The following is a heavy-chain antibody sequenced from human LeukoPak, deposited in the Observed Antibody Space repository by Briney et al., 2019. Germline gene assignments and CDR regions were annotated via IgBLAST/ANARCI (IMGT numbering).Heavy chain of an antibody. V-gene: IGHV1-69*06. CDR3: ARERTKNYYGSGSYYPN. CDR2: IIPIFGTA. CDR1: GYTLTELS. Sequence: SVKVSCKVSGYTLTELSMHWVRQAPGQGLEWMGGIIPIFGTANYAQKFQGRVTITADKSTSTAYMELSSLRSEDTAVYYCARERTKNYYGSGSYYPNWGQGTLVTVSS. D-gene: IGHD3-10*01. J-gene: IGHJ4*02.